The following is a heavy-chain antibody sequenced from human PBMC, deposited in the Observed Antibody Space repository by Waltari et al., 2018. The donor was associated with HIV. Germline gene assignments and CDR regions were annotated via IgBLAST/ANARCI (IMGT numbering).Heavy chain of an antibody. Sequence: EVQLVESGGGLVQPGGSLRVSCAAPGFTFSSYWMSWVRQAPGKGLEWVANIKQDGSEKYYVDSLKGRFTISRDNAKNSLYLQMNSLRAEDTAVYYCARDLSGYNAFDIWGQGTMVTVSS. D-gene: IGHD5-18*01. J-gene: IGHJ3*02. CDR2: IKQDGSEK. CDR1: GFTFSSYW. CDR3: ARDLSGYNAFDI. V-gene: IGHV3-7*01.